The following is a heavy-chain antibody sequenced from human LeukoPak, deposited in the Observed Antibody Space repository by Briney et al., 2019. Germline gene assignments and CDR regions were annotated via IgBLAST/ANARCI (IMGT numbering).Heavy chain of an antibody. CDR2: INHSGST. V-gene: IGHV4-34*01. CDR1: GGSFSGYY. D-gene: IGHD2-21*02. J-gene: IGHJ6*02. Sequence: PSETLSLTCAVYGGSFSGYYWSWIRQPPGKGLEWIGEINHSGSTNYNPSLKSRVTISVDTSKNQFSLKLSSVTAADTAVYYCARVAELATDYHYYGMDVWGQGTTVTVSS. CDR3: ARVAELATDYHYYGMDV.